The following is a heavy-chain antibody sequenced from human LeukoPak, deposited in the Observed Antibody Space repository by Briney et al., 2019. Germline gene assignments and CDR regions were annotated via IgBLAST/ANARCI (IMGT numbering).Heavy chain of an antibody. CDR2: ISGYGGNT. CDR1: GYTFTGYY. J-gene: IGHJ4*02. Sequence: ASVKVSCKASGYTFTGYYVHWVRQAPGQGLEWMGWISGYGGNTNYAQKLRGRVTMTTDTSTSTAYMDLRSLRSDDTALYYCARTVTTSSYYFDYWGQGTLVTVSS. CDR3: ARTVTTSSYYFDY. V-gene: IGHV1-18*04. D-gene: IGHD4-17*01.